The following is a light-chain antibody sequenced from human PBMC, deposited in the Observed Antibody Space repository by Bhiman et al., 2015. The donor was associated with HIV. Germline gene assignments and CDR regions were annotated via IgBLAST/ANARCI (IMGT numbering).Light chain of an antibody. CDR3: GTWDRSLSAGGV. CDR2: DNN. Sequence: QSVLTQPPSVSAAPGQKVTISCSGSSPNIGNNFLSWYQQLPGTAPKLLIYDNNKRPSGIPDRFSGSKSGTSATLGITGLQTGDEGDYYCGTWDRSLSAGGVFGTGTKVTVL. V-gene: IGLV1-51*01. J-gene: IGLJ1*01. CDR1: SPNIGNNF.